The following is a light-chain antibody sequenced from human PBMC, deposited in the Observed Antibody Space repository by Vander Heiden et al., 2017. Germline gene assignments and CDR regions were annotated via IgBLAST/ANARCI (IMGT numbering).Light chain of an antibody. CDR1: QNINTW. J-gene: IGKJ1*01. V-gene: IGKV1-5*03. CDR3: HQYNSYSPST. CDR2: KAS. Sequence: DIQMTQSPSTLAASVGDRVTITCRASQNINTWLAWYQQRPGKAPKLLIDKASTLESGVASRVSGSGAGKEVTLTTSSLQPDDFATDYCHQYNSYSPSTFGQGTQVEIK.